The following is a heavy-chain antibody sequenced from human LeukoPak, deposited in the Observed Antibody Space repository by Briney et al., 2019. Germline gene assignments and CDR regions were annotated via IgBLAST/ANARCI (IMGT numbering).Heavy chain of an antibody. V-gene: IGHV4-39*01. J-gene: IGHJ5*02. CDR2: MYYSGNI. CDR1: GGSISSSSYY. Sequence: SETLSLTCTVSGGSISSSSYYWGWVRQPPGRGLEWIGTMYYSGNIYYNPSLKSRVTMSIDMSKNQFSLMLSSVTAADTAVYYCARHLGNYLDWFHTGDQGTLVTLSS. D-gene: IGHD4-11*01. CDR3: ARHLGNYLDWFHT.